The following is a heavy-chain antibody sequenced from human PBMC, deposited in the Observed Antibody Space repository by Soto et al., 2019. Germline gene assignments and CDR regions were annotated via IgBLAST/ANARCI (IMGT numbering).Heavy chain of an antibody. CDR1: GFTLSSSV. Sequence: QVHLVESGGGVVKPGRSLRLSCAVSGFTLSSSVMHWVRQAPGKGLEWVAVTSIDGRSQPYADSVKGRFTISRDNSKNTVYLQMNSLRVEDTAVYYCAREGYSSGWGVVLDYWGQGTLVTVSS. CDR2: TSIDGRSQ. V-gene: IGHV3-30-3*01. J-gene: IGHJ4*02. D-gene: IGHD6-19*01. CDR3: AREGYSSGWGVVLDY.